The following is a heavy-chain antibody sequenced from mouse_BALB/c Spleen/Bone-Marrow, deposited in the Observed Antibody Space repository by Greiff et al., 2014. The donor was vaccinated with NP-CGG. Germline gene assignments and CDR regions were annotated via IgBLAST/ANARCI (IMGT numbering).Heavy chain of an antibody. CDR3: ARSPYDYGGGDY. CDR1: GFNIKDTY. J-gene: IGHJ2*01. Sequence: EVQLQQSGAELAKPGASVKLSCTASGFNIKDTYMHWVEQRPEQGLEWIGRIDPANGNTKYDPKFQGKATITADTSSNTAYLQLSSLTSEDTAVYYCARSPYDYGGGDYWGQGTTLTVSS. CDR2: IDPANGNT. V-gene: IGHV14-3*02. D-gene: IGHD2-4*01.